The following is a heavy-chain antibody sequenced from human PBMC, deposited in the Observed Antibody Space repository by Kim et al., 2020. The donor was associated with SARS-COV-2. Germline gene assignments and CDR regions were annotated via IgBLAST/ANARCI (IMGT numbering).Heavy chain of an antibody. CDR2: ISGSGGST. CDR3: AKDSHCSSTSCYPGTFDY. Sequence: GGSLRLSCAASGFTFSSYAMSWVRQAPGKGLEWVSAISGSGGSTYYADSVKGRFTISRDNSKNTLYLQMNSLRAEDTAVYYCAKDSHCSSTSCYPGTFDYWSQGTLVTVSS. D-gene: IGHD2-2*01. V-gene: IGHV3-23*01. J-gene: IGHJ4*02. CDR1: GFTFSSYA.